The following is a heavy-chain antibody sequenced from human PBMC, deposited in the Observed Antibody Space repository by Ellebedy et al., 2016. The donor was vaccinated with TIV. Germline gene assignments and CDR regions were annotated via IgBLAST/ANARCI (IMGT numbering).Heavy chain of an antibody. D-gene: IGHD2/OR15-2a*01. CDR3: TRDQFRNFVIV. V-gene: IGHV3-49*04. CDR2: IRSKAYGGTT. J-gene: IGHJ4*02. Sequence: GESLKISCAASGFTFSNYRMNWVRQAPGKGLEWVGFIRSKAYGGTTEFAASVQGRFSISRDDSKSIVYLQMNSLTTEDTAVYYCTRDQFRNFVIVWGQGTLVTVSS. CDR1: GFTFSNYR.